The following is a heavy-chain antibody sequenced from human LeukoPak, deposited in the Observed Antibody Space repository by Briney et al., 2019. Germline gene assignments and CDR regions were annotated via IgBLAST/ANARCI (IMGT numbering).Heavy chain of an antibody. D-gene: IGHD5-12*01. CDR2: IYSSGGS. CDR1: GDSIRSYY. CDR3: ARPDSGYDRAFDY. Sequence: SETLSLTCTVSGDSIRSYYWSWIRQPAGKGLEWIGRIYSSGGSNYNPSLKSRVTMSVDTSKNQFSLKLSSVTAADTAVYYYARPDSGYDRAFDYWGQGTLVTVSS. V-gene: IGHV4-4*07. J-gene: IGHJ4*02.